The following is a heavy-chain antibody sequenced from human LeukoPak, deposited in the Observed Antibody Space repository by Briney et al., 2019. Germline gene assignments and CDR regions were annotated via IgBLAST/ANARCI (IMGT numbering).Heavy chain of an antibody. D-gene: IGHD6-13*01. CDR2: FSRRGTT. CDR1: EFTFSPYA. CDR3: AREQAGTSGWYTLDY. J-gene: IGHJ4*02. Sequence: GGSLRLSCAASEFTFSPYAMDLVRQAPGKGLQWVSAFSRRGTTHYADSVKGRFTISRDNSKNEVYLQMNSLRVDDTGIYYCAREQAGTSGWYTLDYWGQGTVVTVSS. V-gene: IGHV3-23*01.